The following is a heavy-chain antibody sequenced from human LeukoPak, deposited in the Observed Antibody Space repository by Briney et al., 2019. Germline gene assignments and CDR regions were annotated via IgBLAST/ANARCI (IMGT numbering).Heavy chain of an antibody. CDR1: GFTFSSYG. Sequence: GRSLRLSCAASGFTFSSYGMHWVRQAPGKGLEWVAVISYDGSNKYYADSVKGRFTISRDNSENTLYLQMNSLRAEDTAVYYCASSWAYFDSWGQGTLVTVSS. D-gene: IGHD6-13*01. CDR3: ASSWAYFDS. J-gene: IGHJ4*02. CDR2: ISYDGSNK. V-gene: IGHV3-30*03.